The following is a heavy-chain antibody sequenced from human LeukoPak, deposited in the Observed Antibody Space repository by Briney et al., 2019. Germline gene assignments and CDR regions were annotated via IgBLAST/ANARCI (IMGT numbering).Heavy chain of an antibody. V-gene: IGHV3-9*01. Sequence: PGGSLRLSCAASGFTFDDYAMHWVRQAPGKGLGWVSGISWNSGSIGCADSVKGRFTISRDNAKNSLYLQMNSLRAEDTALYYCAKDLAVAGTGGDYWGQGTLVTVSS. D-gene: IGHD6-19*01. CDR1: GFTFDDYA. J-gene: IGHJ4*02. CDR3: AKDLAVAGTGGDY. CDR2: ISWNSGSI.